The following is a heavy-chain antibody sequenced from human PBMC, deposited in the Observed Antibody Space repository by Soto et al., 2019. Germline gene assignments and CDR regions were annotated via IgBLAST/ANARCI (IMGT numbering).Heavy chain of an antibody. J-gene: IGHJ6*02. D-gene: IGHD2-2*01. Sequence: GSLRLSCAASGFPFSTYSMNWVRQTPVKGLQWVSFISRLVDTKYYADSVRGRFTISRDNAENSLYLQMNSLRAEDTAVYYCARDTVVPQPDHYGMDVWGQGTTVTVSS. CDR2: ISRLVDTK. CDR3: ARDTVVPQPDHYGMDV. V-gene: IGHV3-48*01. CDR1: GFPFSTYS.